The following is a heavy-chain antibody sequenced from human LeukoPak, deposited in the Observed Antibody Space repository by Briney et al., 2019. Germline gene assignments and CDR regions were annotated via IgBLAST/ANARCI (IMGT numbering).Heavy chain of an antibody. J-gene: IGHJ5*02. CDR1: GGSISSYY. D-gene: IGHD6-13*01. CDR3: ARLAAGTHVVSWFDP. V-gene: IGHV4-59*01. Sequence: KPSETLSLTCTVSGGSISSYYWSWIRQPPGKGLEWIGYIYYSGSTNYNPSLKSRVTISVDTSKNQFSLKLSSVTAADTAVYYCARLAAGTHVVSWFDPWGQGTLVTVSS. CDR2: IYYSGST.